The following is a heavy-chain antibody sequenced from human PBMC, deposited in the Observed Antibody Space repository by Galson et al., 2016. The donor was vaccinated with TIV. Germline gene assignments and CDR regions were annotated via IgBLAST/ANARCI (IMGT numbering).Heavy chain of an antibody. Sequence: QSGAAVKKPGESPKTSCKGSGYIFTTYWIAWVRQMPGEGLEWLGIIYPCDSDTTYSPSFQGQVTISTYKSISPAYLQWSSMKASDTAMDYCARVGPINWGWVDYWGQGNLVTVSS. V-gene: IGHV5-51*01. CDR1: GYIFTTYW. CDR2: IYPCDSDT. CDR3: ARVGPINWGWVDY. D-gene: IGHD7-27*01. J-gene: IGHJ4*02.